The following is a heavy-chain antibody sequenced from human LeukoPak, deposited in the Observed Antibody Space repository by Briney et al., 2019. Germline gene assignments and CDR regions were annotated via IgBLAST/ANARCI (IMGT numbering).Heavy chain of an antibody. CDR3: AKEAYYYGSGSSIYYFDY. V-gene: IGHV3-30*04. CDR2: ISYDGSNE. D-gene: IGHD3-10*01. Sequence: TGGSLRLSCAASGFTFSSYVMHWVRQAPGKGLEWVAIISYDGSNEYYADSVKGRFTISRDNSKNTLYLQMNSLRAADTAVYYCAKEAYYYGSGSSIYYFDYWGQGTLVTVSS. J-gene: IGHJ4*02. CDR1: GFTFSSYV.